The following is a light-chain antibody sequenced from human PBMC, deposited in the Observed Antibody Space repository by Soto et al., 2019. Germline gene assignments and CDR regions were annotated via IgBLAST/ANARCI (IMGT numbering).Light chain of an antibody. Sequence: GDRVPITCQASQDITNYLIWYQQKPGKAPKLLIYDASSLGTGVSSRFSGSGSGTHFTLTISSLQPEDIATYYCQQFDSVPCTFGQGTKLEMK. V-gene: IGKV1-33*01. CDR2: DAS. CDR3: QQFDSVPCT. J-gene: IGKJ2*02. CDR1: QDITNY.